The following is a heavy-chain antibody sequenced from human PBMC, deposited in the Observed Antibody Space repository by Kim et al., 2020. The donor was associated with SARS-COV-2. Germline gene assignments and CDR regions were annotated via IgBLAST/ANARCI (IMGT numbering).Heavy chain of an antibody. J-gene: IGHJ2*01. CDR3: ARGARLPMARDWYLDL. CDR1: GGSISSYY. CDR2: IYYSGST. Sequence: SETLSLTCTVSGGSISSYYWSWIRQPPGKGLEWIGYIYYSGSTNYNPSLKSRVTISVDTSKNQFSLKLSSVTAADTAVYYCARGARLPMARDWYLDLWGR. V-gene: IGHV4-59*01. D-gene: IGHD5-12*01.